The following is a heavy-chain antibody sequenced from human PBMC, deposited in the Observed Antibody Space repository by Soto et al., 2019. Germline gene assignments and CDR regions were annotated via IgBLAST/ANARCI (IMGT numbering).Heavy chain of an antibody. J-gene: IGHJ5*01. CDR3: ARRGRQAGNNCFDS. V-gene: IGHV3-30-3*01. CDR1: GFTLSSYA. D-gene: IGHD1-26*01. CDR2: ISNDETYK. Sequence: QVQLVESGGGVVQPGTSLRLSGAASGFTLSSYAMHWVRQPPGKGLEWVAVISNDETYKEYADSVKGRFTISRDNSKNTVDLQMNSLRVEDTAVYYCARRGRQAGNNCFDSWGQGVLVTVSS.